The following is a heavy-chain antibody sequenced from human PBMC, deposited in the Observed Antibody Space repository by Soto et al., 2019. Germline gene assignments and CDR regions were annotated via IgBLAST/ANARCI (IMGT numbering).Heavy chain of an antibody. D-gene: IGHD3-3*01. CDR1: GGSISSYY. CDR3: ARHLEWLSQFDY. Sequence: SETLSLTCTVSGGSISSYYWSWIRQPPGKGLEWIGYIYYSGSTNYNPSLKSRVTISVDTSKNQFSLKLSSVTAADTAVYYCARHLEWLSQFDYWGQGTPVTVSS. J-gene: IGHJ4*02. CDR2: IYYSGST. V-gene: IGHV4-59*08.